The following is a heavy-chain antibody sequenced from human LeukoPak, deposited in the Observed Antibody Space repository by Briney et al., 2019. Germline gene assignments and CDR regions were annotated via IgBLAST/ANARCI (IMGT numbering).Heavy chain of an antibody. CDR1: GGTFSSYA. CDR3: ARLPMVRGVIIPHYYMDV. J-gene: IGHJ6*03. Sequence: SVKVSCKASGGTFSSYAIGWVRQAPGQGLEWMGRIIPIFGTANYAQKFQGRVTITTDESTSTAYMELSSLRSEDTAVYYCARLPMVRGVIIPHYYMDVWGKGTTVTVSS. CDR2: IIPIFGTA. D-gene: IGHD3-10*01. V-gene: IGHV1-69*05.